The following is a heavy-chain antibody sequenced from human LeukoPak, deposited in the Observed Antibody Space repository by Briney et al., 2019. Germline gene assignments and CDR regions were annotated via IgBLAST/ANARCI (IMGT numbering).Heavy chain of an antibody. V-gene: IGHV4-34*01. Sequence: PSETLSLTCVVSSYSIRSDYYWSWIRQPPGKGLEWIGEINHSGSTNYNPSLKSRVTISVDTSKNQFSLKLSSVTAADTAVYYCARGHYCSSTSCYPLDYWGQGTLVTVSS. CDR1: SYSIRSDYY. J-gene: IGHJ4*02. D-gene: IGHD2-2*01. CDR2: INHSGST. CDR3: ARGHYCSSTSCYPLDY.